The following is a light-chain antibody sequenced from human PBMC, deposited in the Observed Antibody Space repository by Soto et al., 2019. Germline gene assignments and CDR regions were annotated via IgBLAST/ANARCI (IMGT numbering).Light chain of an antibody. CDR3: QVWDTSSTAYV. V-gene: IGLV3-9*01. J-gene: IGLJ1*01. CDR2: RDK. CDR1: NIGSKN. Sequence: SYELTQPPSVSVALGQTARITCGGNNIGSKNVHWYQQRPGQAPVLVIYRDKKRPSGIPERFSGSKSENTATLTISRAQAGDEAEYYCQVWDTSSTAYVFGTGTNVTVL.